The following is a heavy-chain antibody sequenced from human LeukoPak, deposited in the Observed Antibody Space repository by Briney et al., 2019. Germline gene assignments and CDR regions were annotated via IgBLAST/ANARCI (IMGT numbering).Heavy chain of an antibody. Sequence: SETLSLTCTVSGGSISSGDYYWSWIRQPPGKGLEWIVYIYYSGSTYYNPSLKSRVTISVDTSKNQFSLKLSSVTAADTAVYYCARTEAFRVGATTIDYWGQGTLVTVSS. CDR2: IYYSGST. J-gene: IGHJ4*02. CDR1: GGSISSGDYY. V-gene: IGHV4-30-4*01. CDR3: ARTEAFRVGATTIDY. D-gene: IGHD1-26*01.